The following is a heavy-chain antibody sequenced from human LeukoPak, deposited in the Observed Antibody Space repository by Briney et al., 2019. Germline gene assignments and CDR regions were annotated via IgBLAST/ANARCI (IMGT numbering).Heavy chain of an antibody. J-gene: IGHJ4*02. CDR1: GYTFTGYY. V-gene: IGHV1-2*02. D-gene: IGHD3-9*01. CDR3: ARADILTAYYTLDF. Sequence: ASVKVSCKASGYTFTGYYMHWVRQAPGQGLEWMGWINPNSGATNFARKFQGRVSMTRDTSISTAYMELSSLRSDDTAVYYCARADILTAYYTLDFWGQGTLVTVSS. CDR2: INPNSGAT.